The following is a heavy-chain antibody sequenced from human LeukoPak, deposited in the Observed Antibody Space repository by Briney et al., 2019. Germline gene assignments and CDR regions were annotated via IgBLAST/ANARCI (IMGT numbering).Heavy chain of an antibody. CDR1: GYSFTSYW. D-gene: IGHD6-13*01. V-gene: IGHV5-10-1*01. J-gene: IGHJ4*02. Sequence: GESLQISCKGSGYSFTSYWISWVRQMPGKGLEWMGRIDPSDSYTNYSPSFQGHVTISADKSISTAYLQWSSLRASDTAMYYCARRYAGTDDYWSQGTLVTVSS. CDR2: IDPSDSYT. CDR3: ARRYAGTDDY.